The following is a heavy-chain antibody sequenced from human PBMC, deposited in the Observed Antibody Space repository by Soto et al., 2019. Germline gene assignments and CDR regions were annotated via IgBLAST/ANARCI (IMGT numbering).Heavy chain of an antibody. CDR3: VRHWLATRVFDY. CDR1: GFTFSSYS. J-gene: IGHJ4*02. CDR2: LSSSSGHI. V-gene: IGHV3-21*01. Sequence: GGSLRLSCAASGFTFSSYSMNWVRQAPGKGLEWVSSLSSSSGHIYYADSVKGRFTISRDNAKNSLYLQMNSLRAEDTAVHYCVRHWLATRVFDYWGQGTLVTVSS. D-gene: IGHD1-26*01.